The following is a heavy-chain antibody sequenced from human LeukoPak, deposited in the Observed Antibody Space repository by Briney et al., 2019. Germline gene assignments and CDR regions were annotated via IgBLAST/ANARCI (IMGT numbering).Heavy chain of an antibody. CDR1: GGTLSSYA. V-gene: IGHV1-69*13. CDR2: IIPIFGTA. J-gene: IGHJ3*02. Sequence: SVKVSCKASGGTLSSYAISWVRQAPGQGLEWMGGIIPIFGTANYAQKFQGRVTITADESTSTAYMELSSLRSEDTAVYYCARDSTTIEYYDILTGYYRGNAFDIWGQGTMVTVSS. CDR3: ARDSTTIEYYDILTGYYRGNAFDI. D-gene: IGHD3-9*01.